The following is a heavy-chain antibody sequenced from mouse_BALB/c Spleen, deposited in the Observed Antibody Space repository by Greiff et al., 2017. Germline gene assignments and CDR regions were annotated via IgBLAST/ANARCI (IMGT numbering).Heavy chain of an antibody. CDR3: ARDDGYLFAY. Sequence: EVMLVESGGDLVKPGGSLKLSCAASGFTFSSYAMSWVRQSPEKRLEWVAEISSGGSYTYYPDTVTGRFTISRDNAKNTLYLEMSSLRSEDTAMYYCARDDGYLFAYWGQGTMVTVSA. CDR1: GFTFSSYA. V-gene: IGHV5-9-4*01. CDR2: ISSGGSYT. D-gene: IGHD2-3*01. J-gene: IGHJ3*01.